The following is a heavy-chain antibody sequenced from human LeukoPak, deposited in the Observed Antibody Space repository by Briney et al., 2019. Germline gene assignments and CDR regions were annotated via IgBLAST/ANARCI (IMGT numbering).Heavy chain of an antibody. V-gene: IGHV3-30-3*02. D-gene: IGHD1-1*01. J-gene: IGHJ4*02. CDR1: AFTFSSYA. CDR3: AKSRSGSANWALQIFDN. Sequence: PGGSLRLSCAASAFTFSSYAMHWVRQAPGKGLEWVAVISYDGSNKYYADSVKGRFTISRDNSKNSLFVQMNSLRAEDTAVYFCAKSRSGSANWALQIFDNWGQGTLVTVSS. CDR2: ISYDGSNK.